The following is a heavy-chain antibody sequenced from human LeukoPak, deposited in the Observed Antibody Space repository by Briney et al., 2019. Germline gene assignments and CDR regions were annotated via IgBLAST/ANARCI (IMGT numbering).Heavy chain of an antibody. V-gene: IGHV1-2*02. CDR2: INPNSGGT. CDR3: ARGGSVSHAVAGSFDY. Sequence: ASVKVSCKASGYTFTGYYMHWVRQAPGQGLEWMGWINPNSGGTNYAQKFQGRVTMTRDTSISTAYMELSRLRSDDTAVYYCARGGSVSHAVAGSFDYWGQGTLVTVSS. J-gene: IGHJ4*02. D-gene: IGHD6-19*01. CDR1: GYTFTGYY.